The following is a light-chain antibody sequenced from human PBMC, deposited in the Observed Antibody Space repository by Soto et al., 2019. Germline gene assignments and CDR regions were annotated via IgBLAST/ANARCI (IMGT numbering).Light chain of an antibody. CDR3: QQANSFPST. CDR1: QGISSW. Sequence: DIQMTQSPSSVSASVGDRVTITCRASQGISSWLDWYQQKPGKAPKFLISSASSCQSGVPLRFTGSGSGTDFTLTIRSLQPEDFATYYCQQANSFPSTFGQGTKVEIK. V-gene: IGKV1D-12*01. CDR2: SAS. J-gene: IGKJ1*01.